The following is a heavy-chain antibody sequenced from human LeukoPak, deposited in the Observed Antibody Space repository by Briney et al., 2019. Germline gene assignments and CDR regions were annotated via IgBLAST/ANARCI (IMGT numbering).Heavy chain of an antibody. CDR1: GFTFSSYG. CDR3: AKEYYYDSSGSYFDY. Sequence: PGGSLRLSCAASGFTFSSYGMHWVRQAPGKGLEWVAVISYDGSNKYYADSVKGRFTISRDNSKNTLYLQMNSLRAEDTAVYYCAKEYYYDSSGSYFDYWDQGTLVTVSS. D-gene: IGHD3-22*01. CDR2: ISYDGSNK. J-gene: IGHJ4*02. V-gene: IGHV3-30*18.